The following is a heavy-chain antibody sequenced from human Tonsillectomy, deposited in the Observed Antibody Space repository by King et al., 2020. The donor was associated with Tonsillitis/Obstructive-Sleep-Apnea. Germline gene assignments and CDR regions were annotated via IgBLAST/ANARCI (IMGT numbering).Heavy chain of an antibody. D-gene: IGHD6-19*01. CDR2: ISYDGRNK. J-gene: IGHJ4*02. CDR1: GFTFSSYG. CDR3: AKDQGSVAVAGVPAWSY. V-gene: IGHV3-30*18. Sequence: VQLVESGGGVVQPGRSLRLSCAASGFTFSSYGMHWVRQAPGKGLEWVAVISYDGRNKYYADSVKGRFTISRDNSKNTLYLQMNRLRAEDTAVYYCAKDQGSVAVAGVPAWSYWGQGTLVTVSS.